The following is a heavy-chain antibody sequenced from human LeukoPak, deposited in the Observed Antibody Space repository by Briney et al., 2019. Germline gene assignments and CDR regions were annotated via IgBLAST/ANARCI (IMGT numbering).Heavy chain of an antibody. D-gene: IGHD3-10*01. CDR2: IYYSGST. V-gene: IGHV4-59*01. J-gene: IGHJ6*02. Sequence: SETLSLTCTVSGGSISSYYWSWIRQPPGKGLEWIGYIYYSGSTNYNPSLKSRVTISVDTSKNQFSLKLSSVTAADTAVYYRARSYGSGAGHYYYYGMDVWGQGTTVTVSS. CDR3: ARSYGSGAGHYYYYGMDV. CDR1: GGSISSYY.